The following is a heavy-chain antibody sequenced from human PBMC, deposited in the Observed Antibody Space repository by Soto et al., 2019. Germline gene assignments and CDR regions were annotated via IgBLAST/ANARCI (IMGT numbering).Heavy chain of an antibody. Sequence: SETLSLTCTVSGGSISSYYWSWIRQPPGKRLEWIGYIYYSGSTNYNPSLQSRGTISVDTSKNQFSLKLSSVTAADTAVYYCASIPDYFILYRYLPPGARCDLCCQGTLGADSA. D-gene: IGHD3-9*01. CDR3: ASIPDYFILYRYLPPGARCDL. CDR2: IYYSGST. J-gene: IGHJ5*02. V-gene: IGHV4-59*01. CDR1: GGSISSYY.